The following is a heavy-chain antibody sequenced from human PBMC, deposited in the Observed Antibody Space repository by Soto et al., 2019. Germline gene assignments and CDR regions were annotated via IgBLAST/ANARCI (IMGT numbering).Heavy chain of an antibody. V-gene: IGHV1-18*01. J-gene: IGHJ4*02. CDR1: GYTFTNYG. CDR2: ISTHNGNT. D-gene: IGHD4-17*01. Sequence: QVQLVQSGAEVKKPGASVKVSCKASGYTFTNYGITWVRQAPGQGLELMGWISTHNGNTNYAQKFQGRVTLTRDTSTSTVYMELRSLRSEDTAVYYCARDRVTTFPIWYFDYWGQGTLVTVSS. CDR3: ARDRVTTFPIWYFDY.